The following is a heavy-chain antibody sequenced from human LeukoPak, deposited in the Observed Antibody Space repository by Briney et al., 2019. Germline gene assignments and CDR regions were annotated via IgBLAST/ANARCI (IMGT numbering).Heavy chain of an antibody. Sequence: SETLSLTCTVSGGSISSYYWGWIRQPPGKGLEWIGSIYYSGSTYYNPSLKSRVTISVDTSKNQFSLKLSSVTAADTAVYYCARQSGYCSGGSCNDAFDIWGQGTMVTVSS. V-gene: IGHV4-39*01. CDR1: GGSISSYY. CDR3: ARQSGYCSGGSCNDAFDI. D-gene: IGHD2-15*01. J-gene: IGHJ3*02. CDR2: IYYSGST.